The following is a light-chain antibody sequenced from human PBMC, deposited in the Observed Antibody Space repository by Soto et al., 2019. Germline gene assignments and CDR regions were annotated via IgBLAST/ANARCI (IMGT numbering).Light chain of an antibody. CDR1: SSAVGKYNL. J-gene: IGLJ1*01. CDR3: CAYAATYTYV. V-gene: IGLV2-23*01. Sequence: QSALTQPASVSGSPGQSITISCTGTSSAVGKYNLVSWYQQHPGKAPKVMILQGYKRPSGVSNRFSGSKFGNTASLTISGLQAEDEAEYYCCAYAATYTYVFGTGTKVTV. CDR2: QGY.